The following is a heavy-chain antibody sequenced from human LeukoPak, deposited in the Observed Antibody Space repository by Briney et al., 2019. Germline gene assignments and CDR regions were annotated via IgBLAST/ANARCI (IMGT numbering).Heavy chain of an antibody. V-gene: IGHV3-7*01. CDR1: GFTFTKYW. Sequence: GDSLRLSCAASGFTFTKYWMTWVRQAPGKGLEWVGNIKQDGSDKNYMDSVKGRFTISRDNTKNSVYLQMSSLRAEDTAVYYCAKGSGYYSRDAFDIWGQGTMVIVSS. D-gene: IGHD3-22*01. CDR2: IKQDGSDK. CDR3: AKGSGYYSRDAFDI. J-gene: IGHJ3*02.